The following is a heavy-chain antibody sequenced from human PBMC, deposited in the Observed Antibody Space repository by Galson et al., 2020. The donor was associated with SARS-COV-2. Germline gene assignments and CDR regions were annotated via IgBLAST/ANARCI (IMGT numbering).Heavy chain of an antibody. V-gene: IGHV4-59*08. Sequence: SETLSLTCTVSGGSITNCHWSWIRQPPGAGLEYLGFIYSSGTTDYNPSLKSRLTISLDTSKNQFSLTLTSVTAADTAIYYCARYPNGYSTSSLYSNWFDPWGQGTLVTVSS. CDR1: GGSITNCH. D-gene: IGHD5-18*01. CDR3: ARYPNGYSTSSLYSNWFDP. J-gene: IGHJ5*02. CDR2: IYSSGTT.